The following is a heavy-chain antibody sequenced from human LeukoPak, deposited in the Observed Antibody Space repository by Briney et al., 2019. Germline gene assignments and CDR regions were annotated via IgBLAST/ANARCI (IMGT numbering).Heavy chain of an antibody. V-gene: IGHV1-46*01. CDR2: INPSGGST. D-gene: IGHD6-19*01. CDR3: ARERAVAGTSDYYYYGMDV. Sequence: ASVKVSCKASGYTFTSYYMHWVRQAPGQGLEWMGIINPSGGSTSYAQKFQGRVTMTRDTSTSTVCMELSSLRSEDTAVYCCARERAVAGTSDYYYYGMDVWGQGTTVTVSS. J-gene: IGHJ6*02. CDR1: GYTFTSYY.